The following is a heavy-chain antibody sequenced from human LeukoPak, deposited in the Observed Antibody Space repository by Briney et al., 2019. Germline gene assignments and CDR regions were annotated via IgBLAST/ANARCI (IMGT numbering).Heavy chain of an antibody. D-gene: IGHD2-2*01. CDR1: GYAFTSYY. Sequence: GASVKVSCKASGYAFTSYYMHWVRQAPGQGLEWMGIINPSGGSTSYAQKFQGRVTMTRDMSTSTVYMELSSLRSEDTAVYYCARELGGVVVPAAPEGVDYWGQGTLVTVSS. CDR3: ARELGGVVVPAAPEGVDY. CDR2: INPSGGST. V-gene: IGHV1-46*01. J-gene: IGHJ4*02.